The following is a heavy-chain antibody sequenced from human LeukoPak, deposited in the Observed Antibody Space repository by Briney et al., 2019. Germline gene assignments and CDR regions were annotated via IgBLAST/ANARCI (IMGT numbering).Heavy chain of an antibody. Sequence: GGSLRLSCAASGFTFSSYWMSWVRQVPGRGLEWVARLKSRADGGTTDYAAPVNGRFTISRDESKNTLFLQMNSLKTEDTAVYYCTTDDYYGDTPFGLDPFDFWGQGTTVIVSS. V-gene: IGHV3-15*01. J-gene: IGHJ3*01. D-gene: IGHD3-10*01. CDR1: GFTFSSYW. CDR3: TTDDYYGDTPFGLDPFDF. CDR2: LKSRADGGTT.